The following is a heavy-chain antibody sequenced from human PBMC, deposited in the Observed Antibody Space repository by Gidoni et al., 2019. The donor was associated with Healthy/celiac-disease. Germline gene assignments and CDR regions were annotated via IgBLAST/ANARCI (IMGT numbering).Heavy chain of an antibody. Sequence: QVQLVQSGAEVKKPGSSVKVSCKAAGGTFSSYAISWVRQAPGQGLEWMGRIIPIFGIENYAQKFQGRVTITADKSTSTAYMELSSLRSEDTAVYYCARDGEYNYGMDVWGQGTTVTVSS. CDR2: IIPIFGIE. V-gene: IGHV1-69*04. CDR1: GGTFSSYA. J-gene: IGHJ6*02. D-gene: IGHD6-6*01. CDR3: ARDGEYNYGMDV.